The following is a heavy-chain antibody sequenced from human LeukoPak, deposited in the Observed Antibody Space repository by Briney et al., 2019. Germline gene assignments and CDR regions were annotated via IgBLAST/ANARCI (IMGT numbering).Heavy chain of an antibody. J-gene: IGHJ6*02. CDR3: AKAWTGFGGDV. CDR1: RFTFSNYA. V-gene: IGHV3-23*01. CDR2: ISKSGST. Sequence: GSLRLSCAASRFTFSNYAMCWVRQAPGKGLEWVSAISKSGSTFYADSVKGRFTISRDNSRNTLYLQMDSLGADDTAVYYCAKAWTGFGGDVWGQGTTVTVSS. D-gene: IGHD3-3*01.